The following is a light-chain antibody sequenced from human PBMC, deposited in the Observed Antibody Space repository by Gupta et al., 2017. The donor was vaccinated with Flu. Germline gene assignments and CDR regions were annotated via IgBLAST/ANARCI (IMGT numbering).Light chain of an antibody. J-gene: IGKJ2*01. CDR1: QSVSSSSY. V-gene: IGKV3-20*01. Sequence: ATLSCRARQSVSSSSYLAWYQQKPGQAPRLLIYGTSNRATGIPDRSSGSGSGTDFTLTISRLEPEDFAVYYCQHYGSSPPYTFGQGTKLEIK. CDR2: GTS. CDR3: QHYGSSPPYT.